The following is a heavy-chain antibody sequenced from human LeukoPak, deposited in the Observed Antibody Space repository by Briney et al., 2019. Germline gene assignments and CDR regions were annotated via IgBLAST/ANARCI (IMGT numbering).Heavy chain of an antibody. CDR2: LASGSQT. D-gene: IGHD5-18*01. V-gene: IGHV3-13*01. Sequence: PGGSLRLSCTASGFTLGRHDTRWVRQTTEEGREWVAALASGSQTFYAGSVKGRFTVSREDAKNSLYLQMNSLRAGDTAVYYCVREARGYHYTYFDYWGQGTLVTVSS. CDR1: GFTLGRHD. CDR3: VREARGYHYTYFDY. J-gene: IGHJ4*02.